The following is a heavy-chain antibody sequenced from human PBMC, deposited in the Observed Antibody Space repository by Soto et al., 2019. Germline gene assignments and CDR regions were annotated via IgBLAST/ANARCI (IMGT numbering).Heavy chain of an antibody. CDR1: GGTFSSYA. J-gene: IGHJ5*02. V-gene: IGHV1-69*01. Sequence: QVQLVQSGDEVKKPGSSVKVSCKASGGTFSSYAISWVRQAPGQGLEWMGGIIPIFGTANYAQKFQGRVTITADESTSTAYMELSSLRSEDTAVYYCARVFYPTYYYGSGRRRGFDPWGQGTLVTVSS. CDR2: IIPIFGTA. D-gene: IGHD3-10*01. CDR3: ARVFYPTYYYGSGRRRGFDP.